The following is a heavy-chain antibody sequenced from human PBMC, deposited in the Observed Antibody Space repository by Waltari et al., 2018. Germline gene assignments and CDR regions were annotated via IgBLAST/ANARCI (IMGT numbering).Heavy chain of an antibody. D-gene: IGHD2-21*02. V-gene: IGHV4-38-2*01. CDR3: ARPSGVTAAFDY. J-gene: IGHJ4*02. CDR1: GYSISSGYY. CDR2: IYHSGST. Sequence: QVQLQESGPGLVKPSETLSLTCAVSGYSISSGYYCGWLRQPPGKGLEWIGSIYHSGSTYYNPSLKSRVTISVDTSKNQFSLKLSSVTAADTAVYYCARPSGVTAAFDYWGQGTLVTVSS.